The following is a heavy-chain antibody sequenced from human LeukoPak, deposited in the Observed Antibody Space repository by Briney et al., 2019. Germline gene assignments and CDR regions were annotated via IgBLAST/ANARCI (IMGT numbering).Heavy chain of an antibody. CDR3: ASVLRCFGWLCPFDY. Sequence: GGSLRLSCAASGFTFSRYEMHWVRQAPGKGLEGVSYISSSGSTIYYADSVEGRFTISRDNAKNSLYLRMSSLKAEDTAVYYCASVLRCFGWLCPFDYWGQGTLVTVSS. V-gene: IGHV3-48*03. D-gene: IGHD3-9*01. CDR2: ISSSGSTI. CDR1: GFTFSRYE. J-gene: IGHJ4*02.